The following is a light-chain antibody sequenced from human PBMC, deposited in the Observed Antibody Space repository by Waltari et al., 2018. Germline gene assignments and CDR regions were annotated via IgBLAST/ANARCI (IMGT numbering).Light chain of an antibody. J-gene: IGLJ3*02. CDR3: QTGGHGTWV. V-gene: IGLV4-69*01. CDR2: VNRDGSH. CDR1: SGHSSNV. Sequence: QLVLTQSPSASASLGASVKLTCTLSSGHSSNVIAWHQQQPEQGPRYLMKVNRDGSHSKGDGIPDRFSGSSSGAERYLTISSLQSEDEADYYCQTGGHGTWVFGGGTKLTVL.